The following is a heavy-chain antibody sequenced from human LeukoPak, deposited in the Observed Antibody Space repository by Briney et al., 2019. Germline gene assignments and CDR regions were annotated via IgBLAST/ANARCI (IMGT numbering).Heavy chain of an antibody. Sequence: GGSLRLSCAASGFTVSSNYMSWVRQAPGKGLQWVSVIYSGGSTYYAGSVKGRFTISRDNSKNTLYLQMNSLRVDDMAVYYCANLDRVTDYWGQGTLVTVSS. CDR2: IYSGGST. D-gene: IGHD1-1*01. CDR1: GFTVSSNY. J-gene: IGHJ4*02. CDR3: ANLDRVTDY. V-gene: IGHV3-53*01.